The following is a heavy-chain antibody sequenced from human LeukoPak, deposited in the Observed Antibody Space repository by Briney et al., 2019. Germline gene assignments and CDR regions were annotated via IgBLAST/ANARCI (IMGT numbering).Heavy chain of an antibody. CDR1: GYTLTELS. V-gene: IGHV1-24*01. J-gene: IGHJ4*02. CDR2: FDPEDGET. D-gene: IGHD6-19*01. Sequence: ASVKVSCTVSGYTLTELSMHWVRQAPGKGLEWMGGFDPEDGETIYAQKFQGRVTMTEDTSTDTAYMELSSLRSEDTAVYYCATRTISSGWYEFDYWGQGTLVTVSS. CDR3: ATRTISSGWYEFDY.